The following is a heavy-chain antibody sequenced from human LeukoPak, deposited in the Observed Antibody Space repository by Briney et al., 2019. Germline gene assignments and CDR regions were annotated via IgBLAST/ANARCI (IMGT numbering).Heavy chain of an antibody. D-gene: IGHD3-10*01. Sequence: PGGSLRLSCAASGFTFSSYAMHWVRQAPGKGLEYVSAISSNGGSTYYANSVKGRFTISRDNSKNTLYLQMGSLRAEDMAVYYCARAIRGFYPNDYWGQGTLVTVSS. CDR1: GFTFSSYA. V-gene: IGHV3-64*01. CDR2: ISSNGGST. CDR3: ARAIRGFYPNDY. J-gene: IGHJ4*02.